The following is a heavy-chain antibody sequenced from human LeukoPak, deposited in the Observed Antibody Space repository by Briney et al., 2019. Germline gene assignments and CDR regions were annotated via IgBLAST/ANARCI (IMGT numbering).Heavy chain of an antibody. J-gene: IGHJ4*02. CDR1: GGSISSGSYY. Sequence: SQTLSLTCTVSGGSISSGSYYWSWIRQPAGKGLEWIGSIYYSGSTYYNPSLKSRVTISVDTSKNQFSLKLSSVTAADTAVYYCARHNSPITMVRGVIPADYWGQGTLVTVSS. V-gene: IGHV4-39*01. D-gene: IGHD3-10*01. CDR3: ARHNSPITMVRGVIPADY. CDR2: IYYSGST.